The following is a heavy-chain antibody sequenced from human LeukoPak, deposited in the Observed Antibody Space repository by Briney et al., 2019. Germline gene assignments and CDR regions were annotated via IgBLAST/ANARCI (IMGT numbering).Heavy chain of an antibody. J-gene: IGHJ6*02. CDR3: ARDRDIVINGMDV. Sequence: SGGSLRLSCAASGFTFSSYWMHWVRQAPGKGLVWVSHINTDGSSTSYADSVKGRFTISRDNAKNTLYLQMNSLRAEDTAVYYCARDRDIVINGMDVWGQGTTVTVSS. CDR1: GFTFSSYW. D-gene: IGHD2/OR15-2a*01. CDR2: INTDGSST. V-gene: IGHV3-74*01.